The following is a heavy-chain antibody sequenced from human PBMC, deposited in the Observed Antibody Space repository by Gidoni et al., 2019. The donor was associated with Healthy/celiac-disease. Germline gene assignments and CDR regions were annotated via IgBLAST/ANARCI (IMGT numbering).Heavy chain of an antibody. CDR1: GFTFSSYC. V-gene: IGHV3-33*01. D-gene: IGHD6-6*01. Sequence: QVQLVESGGGVVQPGRSLRLSCAASGFTFSSYCMHWVRQAPGKGLGWVAVIWYDGSNKYYADSVKGRFTISRDNSKNTLYLQMNSLRAEDTAVYYCAREGSGSSFDYWGQGTLVTVSS. CDR3: AREGSGSSFDY. CDR2: IWYDGSNK. J-gene: IGHJ4*02.